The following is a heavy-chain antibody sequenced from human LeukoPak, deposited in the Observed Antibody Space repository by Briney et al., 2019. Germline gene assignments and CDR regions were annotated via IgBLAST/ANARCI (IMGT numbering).Heavy chain of an antibody. V-gene: IGHV5-51*01. D-gene: IGHD2-2*01. Sequence: GESLKIPCQGSGYSFTSYWIGWVRQMPGKGLEWMGIIYPGDSDTRYSPSFQGQVTISADKSISTAYLQWSSLKASDTAMYYCARRKVVVPAAQYYFDYWGQGTLVTVSS. J-gene: IGHJ4*02. CDR3: ARRKVVVPAAQYYFDY. CDR1: GYSFTSYW. CDR2: IYPGDSDT.